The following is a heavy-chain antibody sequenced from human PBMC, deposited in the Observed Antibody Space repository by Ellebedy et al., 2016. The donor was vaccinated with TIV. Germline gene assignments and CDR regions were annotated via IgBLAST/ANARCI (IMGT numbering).Heavy chain of an antibody. D-gene: IGHD3-3*01. CDR3: ASGYDFWSGYYGDRDY. CDR1: GFTFSSCA. Sequence: GGSLRLSCAASGFTFSSCAMHWVRQAPGKGLEWVALISYDGSNKYYADSVKGRFTISRDNSKNTLYLQMNSLRAEDTAVYYCASGYDFWSGYYGDRDYWGQGTLVTVSS. CDR2: ISYDGSNK. J-gene: IGHJ4*02. V-gene: IGHV3-30-3*01.